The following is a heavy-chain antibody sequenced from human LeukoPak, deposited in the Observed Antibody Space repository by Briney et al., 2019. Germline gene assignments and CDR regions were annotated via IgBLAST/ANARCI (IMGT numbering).Heavy chain of an antibody. V-gene: IGHV3-9*01. D-gene: IGHD5-24*01. CDR3: VRGDWLDF. J-gene: IGHJ5*01. Sequence: PGGSPRLSCVASGFPFGNYAMHWVRQTPGKGLEWVAGIPWNNDIITYADSVRGRFTVSRDNAKNSVYLQMDSLKPEDTALYHCVRGDWLDFWGQGTLVTVSS. CDR1: GFPFGNYA. CDR2: IPWNNDII.